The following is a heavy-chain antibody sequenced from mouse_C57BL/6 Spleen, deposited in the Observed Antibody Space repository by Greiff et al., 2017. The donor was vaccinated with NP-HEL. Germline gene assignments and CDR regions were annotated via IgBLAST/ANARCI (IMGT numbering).Heavy chain of an antibody. CDR3: ARRGETLRAMDY. V-gene: IGHV1-80*01. CDR2: IYPGDGDT. J-gene: IGHJ4*01. CDR1: GYAFSSYW. Sequence: VQLQQSGAELVKPGASVKISCKASGYAFSSYWMNWVKQRPGKGLEWIGQIYPGDGDTNYNGKFKGKATLTADKSSSTAYMQLSSLTSEDSAVYFCARRGETLRAMDYWGQGTSVTVSS.